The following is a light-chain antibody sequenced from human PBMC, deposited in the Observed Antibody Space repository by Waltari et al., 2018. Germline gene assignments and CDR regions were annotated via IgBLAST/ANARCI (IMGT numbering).Light chain of an antibody. CDR3: HVWHPHVDPGV. CDR2: YDR. Sequence: SYVVTQPPSVSVAPGETATITSGGHNIGTYSVPGYQQKAGQAPFLVIFYDRDRPSGIPDRFSGSNSGNTATLTISRVEAGDEARYYCHVWHPHVDPGVFGTGTEVTVL. CDR1: NIGTYS. J-gene: IGLJ1*01. V-gene: IGLV3-21*04.